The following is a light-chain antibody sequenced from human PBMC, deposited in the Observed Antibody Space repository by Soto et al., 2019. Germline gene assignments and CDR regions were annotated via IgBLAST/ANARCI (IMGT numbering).Light chain of an antibody. J-gene: IGKJ1*01. CDR3: QQYYKWPPWT. CDR2: GAS. V-gene: IGKV3-15*01. Sequence: EIVMTQSPATLSVSPGERATLSCRASQSVNSNLAWYQQKPGQAPRLLIYGASTRATGIPARFSGSGSGTEFTLTISSLQSEDFAVYYCQQYYKWPPWTFGQGTKVEIK. CDR1: QSVNSN.